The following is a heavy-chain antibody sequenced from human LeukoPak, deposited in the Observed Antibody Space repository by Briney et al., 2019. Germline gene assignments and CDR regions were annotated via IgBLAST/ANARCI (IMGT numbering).Heavy chain of an antibody. D-gene: IGHD3-3*01. CDR2: ICYSGST. J-gene: IGHJ6*03. CDR3: ARANYDFWSGPSGYYYMDV. CDR1: GGSISSYY. Sequence: SETLSLTCTVSGGSISSYYWSWIRQPPGKGLEWIGYICYSGSTNYNPSLKSRVTISVDTSKNQFSLKLSSVTAADTAVYYCARANYDFWSGPSGYYYMDVWGKGTTVTVSS. V-gene: IGHV4-59*08.